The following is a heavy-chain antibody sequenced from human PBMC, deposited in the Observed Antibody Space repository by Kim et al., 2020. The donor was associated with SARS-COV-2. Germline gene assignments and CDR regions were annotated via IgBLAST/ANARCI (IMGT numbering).Heavy chain of an antibody. V-gene: IGHV1-18*01. D-gene: IGHD3-3*01. CDR3: ARGTYDFWSGYHEIEGMDV. Sequence: ASVKVSCKASGYTFTSYGISWVRQAPRQGLEWMGWISAYNGNTNYAQKLQGRVTMTTDTSTSTAYMELRSLRSDDTAVYYCARGTYDFWSGYHEIEGMDVWGQGTTVTVSS. J-gene: IGHJ6*02. CDR1: GYTFTSYG. CDR2: ISAYNGNT.